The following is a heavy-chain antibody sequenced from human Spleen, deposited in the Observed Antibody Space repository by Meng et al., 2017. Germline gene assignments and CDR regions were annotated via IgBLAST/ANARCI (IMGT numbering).Heavy chain of an antibody. CDR1: GGTFSSYA. CDR2: IIPIFGTA. V-gene: IGHV1-69*06. J-gene: IGHJ5*02. Sequence: VQRLKSGTEVKKPGSSVEVSCKASGGTFSSYATSWVQQAPGQGLEWMGGIIPIFGTANYAQKFQGRVTITADKSTSTAYMELSSLRSEDTAVYYCAREGVAVAPWFDPWGQGTLVTVSS. CDR3: AREGVAVAPWFDP. D-gene: IGHD6-19*01.